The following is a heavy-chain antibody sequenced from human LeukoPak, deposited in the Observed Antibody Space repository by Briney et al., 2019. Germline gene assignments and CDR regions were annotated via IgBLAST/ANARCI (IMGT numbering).Heavy chain of an antibody. CDR1: GYSFTSYW. CDR2: IYPGDSDT. V-gene: IGHV5-51*01. CDR3: ARRMYDPYCGSTSCYAHFDY. J-gene: IGHJ4*02. D-gene: IGHD2-2*01. Sequence: GESLKISCKGSGYSFTSYWIGWVRQMPGKGLEWMGIIYPGDSDTRYSPSFQGQVTISADKSISTAYLQWSSLKASDTAMYYCARRMYDPYCGSTSCYAHFDYWGQGTLVTVSS.